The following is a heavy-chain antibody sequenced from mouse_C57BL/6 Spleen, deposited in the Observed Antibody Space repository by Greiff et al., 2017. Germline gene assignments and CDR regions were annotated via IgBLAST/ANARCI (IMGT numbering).Heavy chain of an antibody. CDR1: GYTFTDYY. J-gene: IGHJ4*01. D-gene: IGHD2-1*01. V-gene: IGHV1-26*01. CDR3: AWIYYGNYEGISYYAMDY. CDR2: INPNNGGT. Sequence: VQLQQSGPELVKPGASVKISCKASGYTFTDYYMNWVKQSHGKSLEWIGDINPNNGGTSYNQKFKGKATLTVDKSSSTAYMELRSLTSEDSAVYYCAWIYYGNYEGISYYAMDYWGQGTSVTVSS.